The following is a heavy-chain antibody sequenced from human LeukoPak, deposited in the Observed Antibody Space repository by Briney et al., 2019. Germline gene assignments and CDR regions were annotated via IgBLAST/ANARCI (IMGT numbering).Heavy chain of an antibody. CDR1: GGSISSSSYY. Sequence: SETLSLTCTVSGGSISSSSYYWGWIRRPPGKGLEWIGTIYYSESTYYNPSLQSRVTISVDTSKNQFSLKLSSVTAADTAVYYCAKPSPDFWSGYWYYFDYWGQGTLVTVSS. CDR3: AKPSPDFWSGYWYYFDY. D-gene: IGHD3-3*01. J-gene: IGHJ4*02. V-gene: IGHV4-39*07. CDR2: IYYSEST.